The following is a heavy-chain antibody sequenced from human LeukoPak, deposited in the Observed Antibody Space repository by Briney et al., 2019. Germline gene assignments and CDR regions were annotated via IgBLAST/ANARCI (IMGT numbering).Heavy chain of an antibody. V-gene: IGHV1-2*02. CDR2: INPNIGGT. CDR1: GYNFTGYY. CDR3: ARVDIVATVRGEYYYYGMDV. J-gene: IGHJ6*02. D-gene: IGHD5-12*01. Sequence: ASVKVSCKASGYNFTGYYMHWVRQAPGQGLEWMGWINPNIGGTNYAQKVQGRVTMTRYTSISTAYMELSRLRSDDTAVYYCARVDIVATVRGEYYYYGMDVWGQGTTVTVSS.